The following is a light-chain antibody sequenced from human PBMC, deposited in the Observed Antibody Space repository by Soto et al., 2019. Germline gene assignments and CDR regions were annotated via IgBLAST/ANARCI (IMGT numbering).Light chain of an antibody. CDR2: GAS. CDR1: RGISNN. Sequence: EMVMTQSPATLSVSPGERVTLSCRASRGISNNLAWYQQKPGQAPRLPIYGASTRATGIPARFSGSGSGTEFTLTINSLQSEDFAMYYCQPHNNWPVVTFGGGTRVEIK. CDR3: QPHNNWPVVT. J-gene: IGKJ4*01. V-gene: IGKV3-15*01.